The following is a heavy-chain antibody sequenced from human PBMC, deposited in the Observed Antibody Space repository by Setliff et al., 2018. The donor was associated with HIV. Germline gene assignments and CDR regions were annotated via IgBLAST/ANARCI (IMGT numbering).Heavy chain of an antibody. CDR2: IDYSGIT. J-gene: IGHJ4*01. D-gene: IGHD5-12*01. CDR3: ATLRWLRSKHSDY. CDR1: GGSISNTNYY. V-gene: IGHV4-39*01. Sequence: SETLSLTCTVSGGSISNTNYYWGWIRQPPGKGLEWIGAIDYSGITYYDPSLKGRVTVSIDTSKNQFSLKLHSVTAADTAVYFCATLRWLRSKHSDYWGQGTLVTVSS.